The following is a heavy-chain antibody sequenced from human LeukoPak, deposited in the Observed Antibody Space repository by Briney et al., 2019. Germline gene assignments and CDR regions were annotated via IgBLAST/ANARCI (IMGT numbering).Heavy chain of an antibody. J-gene: IGHJ5*02. Sequence: GGSLRLSCAASGFTFSSYAMSWVRQAPGKGLEWVSAISGSGGSTYYADSVKGRFTISRDNSKNTLYLQMNSLRAEDTAVYYCARDPKQDIVVVPALGWFDPWGQGTLVTVSS. CDR3: ARDPKQDIVVVPALGWFDP. V-gene: IGHV3-23*01. CDR1: GFTFSSYA. CDR2: ISGSGGST. D-gene: IGHD2-2*01.